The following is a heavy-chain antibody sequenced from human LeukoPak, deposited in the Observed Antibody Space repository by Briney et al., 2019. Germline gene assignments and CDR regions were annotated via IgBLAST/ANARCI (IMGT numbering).Heavy chain of an antibody. V-gene: IGHV5-51*01. Sequence: GESLKIFCKGSGYSFTSYWIGWVRQMPGKGLEWMGIIYPGDSDTRYSPSFQGQVTISADKSISTAYLQWSSLKASDTAMYYCARLRITMVRGVMVFDYWGQGTLVTVSS. CDR1: GYSFTSYW. D-gene: IGHD3-10*01. CDR3: ARLRITMVRGVMVFDY. CDR2: IYPGDSDT. J-gene: IGHJ4*02.